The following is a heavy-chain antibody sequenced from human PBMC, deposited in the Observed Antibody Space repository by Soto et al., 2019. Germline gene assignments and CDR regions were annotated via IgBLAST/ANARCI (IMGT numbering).Heavy chain of an antibody. V-gene: IGHV1-8*01. CDR1: GYTFTSYD. CDR2: MNPNSGNT. J-gene: IGHJ6*02. D-gene: IGHD1-1*01. Sequence: QVQLVQSGAEVKKPGASVKVSCKASGYTFTSYDINWVRQATGQGLEWMGWMNPNSGNTGYAQKFQGRVTMTRNTSICTAKLELSSLRPGDTAVYSCARGWKFQGLRGTYYCGRAVWGQGTTVTVPS. CDR3: ARGWKFQGLRGTYYCGRAV.